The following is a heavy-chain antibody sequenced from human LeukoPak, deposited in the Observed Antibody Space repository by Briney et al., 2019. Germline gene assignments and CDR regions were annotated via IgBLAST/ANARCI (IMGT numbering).Heavy chain of an antibody. CDR1: GYTFTSYD. V-gene: IGHV1-8*01. CDR2: MNPNSGNT. Sequence: GASLKVSCKASGYTFTSYDINWVRQAPGQGLEWIGWMNPNSGNTAYAHKFQGRITMTRNTSIGTAYMELSSLRSEDTAVYYCARSGRYSYGLWDMDVWGKGTTVTVSS. J-gene: IGHJ6*03. D-gene: IGHD5-18*01. CDR3: ARSGRYSYGLWDMDV.